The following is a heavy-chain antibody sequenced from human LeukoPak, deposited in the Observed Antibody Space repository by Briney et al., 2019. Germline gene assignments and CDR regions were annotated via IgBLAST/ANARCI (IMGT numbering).Heavy chain of an antibody. D-gene: IGHD3-9*01. CDR2: IYSGGST. J-gene: IGHJ4*02. CDR1: GFTVSSNY. Sequence: GGSLRLSCAASGFTVSSNYMSWVRQAPGKGLEWVSVIYSGGSTYYADSVRGRFTISRDNSKNTLYLQMNSLRAEDTAVYYCARGTPYYDILTGYSDYWGQGTLVTVSS. CDR3: ARGTPYYDILTGYSDY. V-gene: IGHV3-53*01.